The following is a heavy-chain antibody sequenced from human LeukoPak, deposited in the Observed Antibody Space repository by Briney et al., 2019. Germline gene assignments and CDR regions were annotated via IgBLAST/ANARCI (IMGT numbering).Heavy chain of an antibody. CDR3: AKDSRGSYYGGYFDY. D-gene: IGHD1-26*01. J-gene: IGHJ4*02. Sequence: PGRSLRLSCAASGFTFSSYGMHWVRQAPGEGLEWVAVISYDGSNKYYADSVKGRFTISRDNSKNTLYLQMNSLRAEDAAVYYCAKDSRGSYYGGYFDYWGQGALVTVSS. CDR2: ISYDGSNK. CDR1: GFTFSSYG. V-gene: IGHV3-30*18.